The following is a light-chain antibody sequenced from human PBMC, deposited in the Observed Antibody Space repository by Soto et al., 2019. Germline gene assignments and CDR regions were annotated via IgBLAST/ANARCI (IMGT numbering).Light chain of an antibody. CDR1: SGHSDYA. Sequence: QPVLTQSPSASASPGASVKLTCTLSSGHSDYAIAWHQQQPEKGPRYLMKVTSDGSHTKGDGIPDRFSGSSSGADRYLTISSLRSDDEADYYCQAWGTSGVFGGGTKVTVL. V-gene: IGLV4-69*01. CDR2: VTSDGSH. CDR3: QAWGTSGV. J-gene: IGLJ3*02.